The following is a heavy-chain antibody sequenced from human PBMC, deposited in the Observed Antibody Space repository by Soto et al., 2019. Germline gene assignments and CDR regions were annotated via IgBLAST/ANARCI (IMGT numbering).Heavy chain of an antibody. CDR2: VYYNGAT. CDR1: GASMTSYH. CDR3: ARAGQTVSFFDF. J-gene: IGHJ5*01. Sequence: QVQLQVSGPGLLRPSETLSLTCRVSGASMTSYHWAWIRQSPGKGLEWSGNVYYNGATTYNPSLRSRVAISIDTSEKQFSLKLNSLTAADSATYSCARAGQTVSFFDFWAQGALVAISS. D-gene: IGHD4-17*01. V-gene: IGHV4-59*01.